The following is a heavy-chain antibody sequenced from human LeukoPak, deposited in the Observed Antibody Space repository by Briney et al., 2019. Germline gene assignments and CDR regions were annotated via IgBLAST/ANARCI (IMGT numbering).Heavy chain of an antibody. D-gene: IGHD6-13*01. CDR1: GGSISSYH. CDR3: ARGSDYSSSWLSFDY. V-gene: IGHV4-59*01. CDR2: IYYSGST. Sequence: NPSETLSLTCTVSGGSISSYHWSWIRQPPGKGLEWIGYIYYSGSTNYNPSLKSRVTISVDTSKNQFSLKLSSVTAADTAVYYCARGSDYSSSWLSFDYWGQGTLVTVSS. J-gene: IGHJ4*02.